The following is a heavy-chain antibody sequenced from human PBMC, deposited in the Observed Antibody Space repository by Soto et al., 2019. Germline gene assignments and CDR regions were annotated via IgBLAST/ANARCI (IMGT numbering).Heavy chain of an antibody. D-gene: IGHD6-13*01. CDR2: IYHSGST. CDR1: SGSISSSNW. J-gene: IGHJ4*02. V-gene: IGHV4-4*02. Sequence: QVQLQESGPGLVKPSGTLSLTCAVSSGSISSSNWWSWVRQPPGKGLEWIGEIYHSGSTNYNPSLKSRVTISVDKSKNQFSLQLSSVPAADTAVYYCAGVAGVVTAGGYFDYWGQGTLVTVSS. CDR3: AGVAGVVTAGGYFDY.